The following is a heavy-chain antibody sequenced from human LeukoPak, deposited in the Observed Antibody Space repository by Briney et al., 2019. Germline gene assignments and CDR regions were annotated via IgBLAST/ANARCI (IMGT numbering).Heavy chain of an antibody. J-gene: IGHJ4*02. CDR1: GSTFTSYD. Sequence: GASVKVSCKASGSTFTSYDMQWVRQAPGQGLEWMGIINSSGGSTSYAQKFAGRVTMTRDMSTSTFYLELSSLRSEDTAVYYCATWTGTLGYYFDYWGQGTLVTVSS. CDR3: ATWTGTLGYYFDY. V-gene: IGHV1-46*01. CDR2: INSSGGST. D-gene: IGHD3/OR15-3a*01.